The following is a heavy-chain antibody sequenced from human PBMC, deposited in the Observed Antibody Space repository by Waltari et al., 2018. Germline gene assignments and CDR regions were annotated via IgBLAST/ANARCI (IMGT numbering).Heavy chain of an antibody. D-gene: IGHD3-9*01. CDR2: ITESGDT. CDR1: GFTFQNFA. CDR3: AKRWAIYYFEY. J-gene: IGHJ4*02. V-gene: IGHV3-23*04. Sequence: EVQLVESGGGLVQPGGSLSLSCAASGFTFQNFAMSWVRQAPGKGLEWVSTITESGDTFYADSVKGRFATSRDNYKNTLSLQMNSLRAEDTAVYYCAKRWAIYYFEYWGQGNLVTVSS.